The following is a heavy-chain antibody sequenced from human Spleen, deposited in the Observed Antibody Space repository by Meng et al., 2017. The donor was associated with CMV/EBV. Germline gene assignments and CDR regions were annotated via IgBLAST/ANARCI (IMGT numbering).Heavy chain of an antibody. Sequence: TFSSYAISWVRQAPGQGLEWMGGIIPIFGTANYAQNFQGRVTITTDESTSITYMELSSLRSEDTAVYYCAVGFRSAVTTHVGYFDYWGQGTLVIVSS. CDR1: TFSSYA. D-gene: IGHD4-11*01. CDR2: IIPIFGTA. V-gene: IGHV1-69*05. CDR3: AVGFRSAVTTHVGYFDY. J-gene: IGHJ4*02.